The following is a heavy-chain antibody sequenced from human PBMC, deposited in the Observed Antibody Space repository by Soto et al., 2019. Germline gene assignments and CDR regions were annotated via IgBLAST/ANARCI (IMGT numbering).Heavy chain of an antibody. CDR3: ARDSSGYGPFDY. CDR2: TYYRSKWYN. V-gene: IGHV6-1*01. D-gene: IGHD5-12*01. Sequence: QTLSLTCAISGDTVSSTSAAWTWIRQSPSRGLEWVARTYYRSKWYNDYAVSVKGRIIINPDTSKNQFSLQLNSVTPEDTAVYYCARDSSGYGPFDYWGQGTLVTVSS. J-gene: IGHJ4*02. CDR1: GDTVSSTSAA.